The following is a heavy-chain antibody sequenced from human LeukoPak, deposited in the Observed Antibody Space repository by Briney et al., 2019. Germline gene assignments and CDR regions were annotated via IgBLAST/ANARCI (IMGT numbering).Heavy chain of an antibody. V-gene: IGHV4-39*01. D-gene: IGHD3-16*02. J-gene: IGHJ4*02. CDR3: ARVMITFGGVIVFFDY. Sequence: KPSETLSLTCTVSGGSIGSSSYYWGWIRQPPGKGLEWIGSIYYSGSTYYNPSLKSRVTISVDTSKNQFSLKLSSVTAADTAVYYCARVMITFGGVIVFFDYWGQGTLVTVSS. CDR2: IYYSGST. CDR1: GGSIGSSSYY.